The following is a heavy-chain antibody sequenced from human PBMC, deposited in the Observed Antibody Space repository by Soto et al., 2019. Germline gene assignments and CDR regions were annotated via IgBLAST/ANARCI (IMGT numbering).Heavy chain of an antibody. J-gene: IGHJ6*03. CDR3: ARAGALYSGYDSSYYMDV. CDR1: GFTFSSYW. V-gene: IGHV3-7*01. D-gene: IGHD5-12*01. CDR2: IKQDGSEK. Sequence: PGGSLRLSCAASGFTFSSYWMSWVRQAPGKGLERVANIKQDGSEKYYVDSVKGRFTISRDNAKNSLYLQMNSLRAEDTAVYYCARAGALYSGYDSSYYMDVWGKGTTVTVSS.